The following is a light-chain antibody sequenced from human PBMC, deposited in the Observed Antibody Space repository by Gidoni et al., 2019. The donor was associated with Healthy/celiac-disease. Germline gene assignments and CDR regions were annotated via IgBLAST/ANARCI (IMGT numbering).Light chain of an antibody. Sequence: QSALTQPASVSGSPGQSITIPCTGTSRDVGGYNYVSWYQQHPGKAPKLMIYEVSHRPSGVSNRFSGSKSGNTASLTISGLQAEDEADYYCSSYTSSSIVVFGGGTKLTVL. J-gene: IGLJ2*01. V-gene: IGLV2-14*01. CDR3: SSYTSSSIVV. CDR1: SRDVGGYNY. CDR2: EVS.